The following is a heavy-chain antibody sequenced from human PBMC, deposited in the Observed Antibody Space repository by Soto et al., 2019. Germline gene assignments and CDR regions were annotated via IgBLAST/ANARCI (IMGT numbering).Heavy chain of an antibody. J-gene: IGHJ2*01. CDR2: IYYSGST. Sequence: QLQLQESGPGLVKPSETLSLTCTVSGGSISSSSYYWGWIRQPPGKGLEWIGSIYYSGSTYYNPSPKGRVTISVDTSKNQFTLTLSSVTAADAAVYYCASHGHVVTIFGVARMGRSWYFDLWCRGTLVTVSS. D-gene: IGHD3-3*01. CDR3: ASHGHVVTIFGVARMGRSWYFDL. V-gene: IGHV4-39*01. CDR1: GGSISSSSYY.